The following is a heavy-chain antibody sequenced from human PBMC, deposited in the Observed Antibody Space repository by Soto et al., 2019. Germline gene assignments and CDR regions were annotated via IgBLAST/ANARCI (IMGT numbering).Heavy chain of an antibody. CDR2: INHSGST. CDR3: ARGRARYGSGILYYYGMDV. D-gene: IGHD3-10*01. J-gene: IGHJ6*02. CDR1: GGSFSGYY. V-gene: IGHV4-34*01. Sequence: SETLSLTCAVYGGSFSGYYWSWIRQPPGKGLEWIGEINHSGSTNYNPSLKSRVTISVDTSKNQFSLKLSSVTAADTAAYYCARGRARYGSGILYYYGMDVWGQGTTVTVSS.